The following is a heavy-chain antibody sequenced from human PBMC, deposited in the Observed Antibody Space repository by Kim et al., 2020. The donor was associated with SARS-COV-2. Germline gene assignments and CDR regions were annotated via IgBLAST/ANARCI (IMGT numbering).Heavy chain of an antibody. D-gene: IGHD3-22*01. V-gene: IGHV1-3*01. CDR2: INAGNGNT. CDR1: GHTITSYA. Sequence: ASVKVSCKASGHTITSYAMHWVRQAPGQRHEWMGWINAGNGNTKNSQKFQGRVTITRDTSASTAYMELSSLRSDDTAVYYCARDRRPWGEKLIVVAWYFDSWGRGTLVTVSS. J-gene: IGHJ2*01. CDR3: ARDRRPWGEKLIVVAWYFDS.